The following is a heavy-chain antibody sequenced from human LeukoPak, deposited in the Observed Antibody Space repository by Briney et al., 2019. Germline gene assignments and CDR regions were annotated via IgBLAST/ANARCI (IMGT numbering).Heavy chain of an antibody. V-gene: IGHV3-53*01. CDR1: GFSVSSHY. CDR3: ARDTPAERGYSYGPEV. J-gene: IGHJ3*01. D-gene: IGHD5-18*01. CDR2: IYTDDST. Sequence: GGSLRLSCAASGFSVSSHYMSWVRQAPGKGLEWVSAIYTDDSTYYADSVRGRFTISSDKSENTLYLQMNSLRAEDTAVFYCARDTPAERGYSYGPEVWGQGTMVTVSS.